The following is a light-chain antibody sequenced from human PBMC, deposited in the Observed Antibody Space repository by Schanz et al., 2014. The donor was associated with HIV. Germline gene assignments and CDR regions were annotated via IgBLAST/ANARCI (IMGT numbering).Light chain of an antibody. J-gene: IGKJ2*01. Sequence: IVLTQSPGTLSLSPGERGTLSCRASQSISSSLLAWYQKKPGQAPTLLIYAASSRASGIPDRFSGSGSGADFTLTISGLEPEDFATYYCQQYHIYSYTFGQGTKLETK. CDR2: AAS. CDR1: QSISSSL. V-gene: IGKV3-20*01. CDR3: QQYHIYSYT.